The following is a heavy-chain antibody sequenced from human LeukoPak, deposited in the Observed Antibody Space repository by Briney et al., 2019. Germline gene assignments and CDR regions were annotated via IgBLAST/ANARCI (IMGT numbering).Heavy chain of an antibody. CDR1: GFTFSNYA. Sequence: PGGSLRLSCAASGFTFSNYAMSWVRRAPGKGLEWVSAITGGGSGIYYADSMKSRFTISRDNSKNTLYLQINGLRAEDTAVYYCAKWGDYDVLTGYYVSDYWGQGTLVTVSS. CDR2: ITGGGSGI. V-gene: IGHV3-23*01. CDR3: AKWGDYDVLTGYYVSDY. J-gene: IGHJ4*02. D-gene: IGHD3-9*01.